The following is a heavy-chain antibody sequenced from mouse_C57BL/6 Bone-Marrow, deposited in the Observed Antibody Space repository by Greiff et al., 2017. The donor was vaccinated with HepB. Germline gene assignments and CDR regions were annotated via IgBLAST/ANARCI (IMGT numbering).Heavy chain of an antibody. CDR2: ISSGGSYT. V-gene: IGHV5-6*01. Sequence: EVQVVESGGDLVKPGGSLKLSCAASGFTFSSYGMSWVRQTPDKRLEWVATISSGGSYTYYPDSVKGRFTISRDNAKNTLYLQMSSLKSEDTAMYYCARGGITTVVADYWGQGTTLTVSS. D-gene: IGHD1-1*01. CDR3: ARGGITTVVADY. J-gene: IGHJ2*01. CDR1: GFTFSSYG.